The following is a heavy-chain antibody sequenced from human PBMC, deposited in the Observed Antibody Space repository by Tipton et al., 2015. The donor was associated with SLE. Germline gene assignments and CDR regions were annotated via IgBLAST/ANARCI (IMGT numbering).Heavy chain of an antibody. CDR3: ARNSKGYYDYIWGGPGFDS. V-gene: IGHV4-59*12. CDR2: IYYSGRT. CDR1: GGYISRYY. Sequence: GLVKPSETLSLTCTVSGGYISRYYWSWIRQPPGKGLEWIGYIYYSGRTNYNPSLKSRVTISVDTSKNQFSLKLSSVTAADTALYYCARNSKGYYDYIWGGPGFDSWGQGPLVTVSS. D-gene: IGHD3-16*01. J-gene: IGHJ4*02.